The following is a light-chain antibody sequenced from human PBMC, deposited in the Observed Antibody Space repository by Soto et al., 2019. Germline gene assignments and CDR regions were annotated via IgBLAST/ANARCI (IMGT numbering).Light chain of an antibody. CDR1: PSISDT. CDR3: QQYNNWPWT. V-gene: IGKV3-15*01. Sequence: ETVMTQSPATLSVSPGGRATLSCRASPSISDTLAWYQQKPGQAPRLLIHGASTRATGFPARFSGSGSGTDFTLTISSLQSEDFAIYYCQQYNNWPWTFGQGTKVDIK. CDR2: GAS. J-gene: IGKJ1*01.